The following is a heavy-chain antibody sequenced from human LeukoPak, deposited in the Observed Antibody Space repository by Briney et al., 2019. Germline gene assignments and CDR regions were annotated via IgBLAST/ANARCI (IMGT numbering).Heavy chain of an antibody. CDR2: IKQDGSEK. CDR3: ARAQLAWDAAN. J-gene: IGHJ4*02. CDR1: GFTFSSYW. Sequence: GGSLRLSCAASGFTFSSYWMNWVRQAPGKGLEWVANIKQDGSEKYYVDSVKGRFTVSRDNAKNSLYLQMNSLRVEDAAVYYCARAQLAWDAANWGQGTLVTVSS. V-gene: IGHV3-7*04. D-gene: IGHD6-13*01.